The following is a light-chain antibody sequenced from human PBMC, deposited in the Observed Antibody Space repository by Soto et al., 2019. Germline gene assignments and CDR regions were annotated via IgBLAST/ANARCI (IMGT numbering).Light chain of an antibody. CDR3: QQDNNCPRT. V-gene: IGKV3-15*01. Sequence: HPLATLSLCPSERATLSCVASQSVNSSLAWFQQKAGQAPRQLIHGTSPRATGIPARFSGSGSGTDFTLTISSLQFEDFAVYHCQQDNNCPRTLGQVSNVDI. CDR2: GTS. CDR1: QSVNSS. J-gene: IGKJ1*01.